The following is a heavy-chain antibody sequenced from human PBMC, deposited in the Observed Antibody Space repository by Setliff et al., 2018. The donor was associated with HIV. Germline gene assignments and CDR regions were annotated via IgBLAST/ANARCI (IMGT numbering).Heavy chain of an antibody. CDR2: IIAYNGKT. V-gene: IGHV1-18*01. CDR1: GYTFTSYS. D-gene: IGHD6-19*01. Sequence: ASVKVSCKASGYTFTSYSMSWVRQAPGQGLEWMGWIIAYNGKTNYAQNLQGRFTMSTDTSTRTAYMELRSLRSDDTAVYYCARGGLADGFDIWGQGTMVT. J-gene: IGHJ3*02. CDR3: ARGGLADGFDI.